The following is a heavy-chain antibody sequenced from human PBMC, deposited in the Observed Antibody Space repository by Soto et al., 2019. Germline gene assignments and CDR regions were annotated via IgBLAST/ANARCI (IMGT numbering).Heavy chain of an antibody. J-gene: IGHJ6*02. CDR3: ARDRRDIVVVPAARRGDYGMDV. Sequence: QVQLVQSGAEVKKPGASVKVSCKASGYTFTSYGISWVRQAPGQGLEWMGWISAYNGNTNYAQKLQGRVTMTTDTSTSTAYMELRSLRSDDTAVYYCARDRRDIVVVPAARRGDYGMDVRGQGTTVTVSS. CDR1: GYTFTSYG. D-gene: IGHD2-2*01. V-gene: IGHV1-18*01. CDR2: ISAYNGNT.